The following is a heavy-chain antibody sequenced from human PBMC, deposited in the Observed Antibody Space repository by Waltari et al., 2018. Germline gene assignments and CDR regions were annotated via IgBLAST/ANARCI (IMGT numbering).Heavy chain of an antibody. D-gene: IGHD5-12*01. Sequence: GGGLVQPGRSLRLSCTASGFTFGDYAMSWVRQAPGKGLEWVGFIRSKAYGGTTEYAASVKGRFTISRDDSKNTLYLQMNSLRAEDTAVYYCAREGSGYGLHYSGRAFDIWGQGTMVTVSS. CDR2: IRSKAYGGTT. J-gene: IGHJ3*02. CDR1: GFTFGDYA. V-gene: IGHV3-49*04. CDR3: AREGSGYGLHYSGRAFDI.